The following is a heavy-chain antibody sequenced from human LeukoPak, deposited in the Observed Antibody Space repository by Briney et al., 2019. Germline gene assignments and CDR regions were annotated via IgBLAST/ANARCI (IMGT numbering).Heavy chain of an antibody. CDR2: IYHSGST. CDR1: GYSISSGYY. CDR3: ARDFTLGTGYYYYYMDV. V-gene: IGHV4-38-2*02. D-gene: IGHD7-27*01. J-gene: IGHJ6*03. Sequence: SETLSLTCTVSGYSISSGYYWGWIRQPPGKGLEWIGSIYHSGSTYYNPSLKSRVTISVDTSKNQFSLKLSSVAAADTAVYYCARDFTLGTGYYYYYMDVWGKGTTVTVSS.